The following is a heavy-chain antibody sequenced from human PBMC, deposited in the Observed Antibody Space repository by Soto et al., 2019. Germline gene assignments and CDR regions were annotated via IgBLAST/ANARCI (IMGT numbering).Heavy chain of an antibody. CDR2: VYANGNT. CDR3: ARASYFRPSGSYYFVS. CDR1: DDSLTTNKYA. D-gene: IGHD3-10*01. J-gene: IGHJ4*02. Sequence: PSETLSLTCTVSDDSLTTNKYAWTWIRQNPEKGLEWIGYVYANGNTSSSPSLQSRLSMSVDTSKSHFSLRLSSVTAADTAVYFCARASYFRPSGSYYFVSWGQGTLVTVSS. V-gene: IGHV4-31*03.